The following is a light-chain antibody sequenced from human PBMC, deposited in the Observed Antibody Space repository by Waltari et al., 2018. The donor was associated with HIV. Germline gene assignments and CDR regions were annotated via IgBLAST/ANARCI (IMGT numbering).Light chain of an antibody. V-gene: IGLV2-14*03. Sequence: SAVTQPASVSGLPGQSITISCTGDVRDFCLHHFFSWYQQHPDKLPRLIVHDVDPRASGISARFSGSKSGHTASLNISGLRAEDEAHYYCASFTGDNTLLFGGGTKVTVL. J-gene: IGLJ3*02. CDR1: VRDFCLHHF. CDR2: DVD. CDR3: ASFTGDNTLL.